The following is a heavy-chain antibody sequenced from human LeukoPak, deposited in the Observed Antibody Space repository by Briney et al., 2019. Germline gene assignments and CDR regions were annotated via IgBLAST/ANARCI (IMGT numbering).Heavy chain of an antibody. CDR1: GGTFSSYA. CDR2: IIPIFGTT. J-gene: IGHJ4*02. D-gene: IGHD5-18*01. CDR3: ARAPGGYSYGYDEGLDD. V-gene: IGHV1-69*05. Sequence: SVKVSCKASGGTFSSYAISWVRHAPGQGLEWMGRIIPIFGTTNYAQKFQGRVTITTDESTSTAYMERSSLRSEDTAVYYCARAPGGYSYGYDEGLDDWGQGTLVTVSS.